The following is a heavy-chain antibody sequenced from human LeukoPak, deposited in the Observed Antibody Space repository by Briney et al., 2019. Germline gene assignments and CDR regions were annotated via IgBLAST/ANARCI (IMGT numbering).Heavy chain of an antibody. D-gene: IGHD3-3*01. Sequence: ASVKVSCKASGGTFSSYAISWVRQAPGQGLEWMGGIIPIFGTANYAQKFQGGVTITADESTSTAYMELSSLRSEDTAVYYCAGHDGYYYYYMDVWGKGTTVTVSS. CDR2: IIPIFGTA. V-gene: IGHV1-69*13. J-gene: IGHJ6*03. CDR3: AGHDGYYYYYMDV. CDR1: GGTFSSYA.